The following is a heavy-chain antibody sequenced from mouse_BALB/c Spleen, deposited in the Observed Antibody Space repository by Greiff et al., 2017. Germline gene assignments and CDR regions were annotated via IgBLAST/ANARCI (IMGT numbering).Heavy chain of an antibody. V-gene: IGHV3-6*02. CDR1: GYSITSGYY. CDR2: ISYDGSN. J-gene: IGHJ4*01. Sequence: ESGPGLVKPSQSLSLTCSVTGYSITSGYYWNWIRQFPGNKLEWMGYISYDGSNNYNPSLKNRISITRDTSKNQFFLKLNSVTTEDTATYYCARWGGNYVRYYAMDYWGQGTSVTVSS. D-gene: IGHD2-1*01. CDR3: ARWGGNYVRYYAMDY.